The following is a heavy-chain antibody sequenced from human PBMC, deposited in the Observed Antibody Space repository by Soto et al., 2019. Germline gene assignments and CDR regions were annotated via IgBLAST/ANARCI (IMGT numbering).Heavy chain of an antibody. V-gene: IGHV4-34*01. CDR2: INHSGST. D-gene: IGHD5-12*01. CDR3: ARDHSGYDFGGNFDY. Sequence: SETLSLTCAVYGGSFSGYYWSWIRQPPGKGLGWIGEINHSGSTNYNPSLKSRVTISVDTSKNQFSLKLSSVTAADTAVYYCARDHSGYDFGGNFDYWGQGTLVTVSS. CDR1: GGSFSGYY. J-gene: IGHJ4*02.